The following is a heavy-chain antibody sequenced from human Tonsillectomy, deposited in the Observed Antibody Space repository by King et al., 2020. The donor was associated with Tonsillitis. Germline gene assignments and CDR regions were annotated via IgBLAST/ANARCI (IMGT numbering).Heavy chain of an antibody. D-gene: IGHD4-17*01. CDR3: ARRDGALDYYYYAMDV. Sequence: VQLVESGGGVVQPGRSLRLSCAASEFNFRSYAMHWVRQPPGKGLEWVADISFDGTNKYYADSVKGRFTISSDNSKNTLYLQMHSLRTDDTAVYYCARRDGALDYYYYAMDVWGQGTTVTVSS. CDR1: EFNFRSYA. V-gene: IGHV3-30-3*01. CDR2: ISFDGTNK. J-gene: IGHJ6*02.